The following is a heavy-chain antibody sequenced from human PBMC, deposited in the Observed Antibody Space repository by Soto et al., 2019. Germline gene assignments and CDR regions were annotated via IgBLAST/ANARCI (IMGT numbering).Heavy chain of an antibody. CDR2: TSNTYST. V-gene: IGHV3-23*01. Sequence: EVQLLESGGGLVQPGGSLRLSCAASGFTFSSYAMHWVRQAPGKGLEWVSTTSNTYSTYYADPVKGRFTISRDHSKNTLFLQMNSLRAEDTAVYYCARWDYWGQGTLVTVSS. CDR1: GFTFSSYA. CDR3: ARWDY. J-gene: IGHJ4*02.